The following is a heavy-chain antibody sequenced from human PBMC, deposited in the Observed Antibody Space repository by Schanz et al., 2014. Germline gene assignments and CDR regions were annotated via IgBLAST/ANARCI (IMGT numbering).Heavy chain of an antibody. CDR1: GFTFSTYA. CDR3: AKQFLSYYFYGMDV. Sequence: VQLVESGGGLVQPGGSLRLSCAASGFTFSTYAMTWVRQAPGKGLEWVAVISYDGINKYYADSVKGRFTISRGNSKDTVYLQMNSLRAEDTAVYYCAKQFLSYYFYGMDVWGQGTTVSVSS. CDR2: ISYDGINK. J-gene: IGHJ6*02. V-gene: IGHV3-30*18.